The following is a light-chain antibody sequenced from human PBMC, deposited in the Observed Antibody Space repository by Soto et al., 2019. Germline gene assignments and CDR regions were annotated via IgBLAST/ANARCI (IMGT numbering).Light chain of an antibody. CDR2: GAS. CDR1: QSVSSSY. J-gene: IGKJ1*01. CDR3: QQYDSSQWT. Sequence: EIVLTQSPGTLSLSPGERDTLSCRASQSVSSSYLAWYQQKPGQAPRLLIYGASSRATGIPDRFSGSGSGTDFTLTIFRLEPEDFAVYYCQQYDSSQWTFGQGTKVDI. V-gene: IGKV3-20*01.